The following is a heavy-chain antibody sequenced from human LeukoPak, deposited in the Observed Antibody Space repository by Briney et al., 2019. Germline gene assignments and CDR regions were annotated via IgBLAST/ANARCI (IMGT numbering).Heavy chain of an antibody. J-gene: IGHJ4*02. D-gene: IGHD4-17*01. V-gene: IGHV3-53*01. CDR3: AREIHYGEPDY. Sequence: PGGSLRLSCAASGFTVSSNYMSWVRQAPGKGLEWVSVIYSGGSTYYADSVKGRFTISRDNSKNTLYLQINSLRIEDTAAYYYAREIHYGEPDYWGQGTLVTVSS. CDR1: GFTVSSNY. CDR2: IYSGGST.